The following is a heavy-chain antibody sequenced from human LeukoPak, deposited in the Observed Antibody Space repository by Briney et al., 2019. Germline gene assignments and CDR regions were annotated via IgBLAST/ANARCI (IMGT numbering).Heavy chain of an antibody. J-gene: IGHJ4*02. D-gene: IGHD1-26*01. Sequence: GGSLRLSCAASGFTFSSHLMHWVRQAPGKGLVWVSRISSDGTYTNYADSVRGRFTISRDNSKNTLYLQMNSLRAEDTALYFCAKKAQYNGNYPLDYWGQGTLVTVSS. CDR1: GFTFSSHL. V-gene: IGHV3-74*01. CDR2: ISSDGTYT. CDR3: AKKAQYNGNYPLDY.